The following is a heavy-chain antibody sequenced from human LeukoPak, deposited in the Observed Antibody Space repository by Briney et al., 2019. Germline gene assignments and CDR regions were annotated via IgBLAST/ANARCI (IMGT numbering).Heavy chain of an antibody. CDR3: ARDLVECSGWYKEIDY. Sequence: GGSLRLSCTASGFTFTSYAMTWVRQAPGKGLEWVSGISGSGGHTYNADSVRGRFTISRDNPKNTLYLQMNSLRAEDTAVYYCARDLVECSGWYKEIDYWGQGTLVTVSS. V-gene: IGHV3-23*01. J-gene: IGHJ4*02. CDR1: GFTFTSYA. D-gene: IGHD6-19*01. CDR2: ISGSGGHT.